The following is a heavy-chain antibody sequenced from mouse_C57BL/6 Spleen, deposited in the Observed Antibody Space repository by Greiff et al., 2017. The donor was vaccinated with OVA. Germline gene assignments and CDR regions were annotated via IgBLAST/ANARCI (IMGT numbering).Heavy chain of an antibody. CDR2: INPYNGGT. J-gene: IGHJ3*01. CDR3: GSCDGIAY. Sequence: EVQLQQSGPVLVKPGASVTMSCKASGYTFTDYYMNWVKQSHGTSLEWIGGINPYNGGTSYNQKFKGKATLTVDKSSSTAYMELNSLASEDSAVYYWGSCDGIAYWGQGTLVTVSA. V-gene: IGHV1-19*01. D-gene: IGHD2-13*01. CDR1: GYTFTDYY.